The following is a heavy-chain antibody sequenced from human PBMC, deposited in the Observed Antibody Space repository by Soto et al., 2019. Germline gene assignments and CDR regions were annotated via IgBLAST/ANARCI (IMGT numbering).Heavy chain of an antibody. CDR3: ARVSIAALDYYYGMDV. CDR2: IFPIFGTA. V-gene: IGHV1-69*06. Sequence: SVKVSCKASGGTFSSYAISWVRQAPGQGLEWMGGIFPIFGTANYAQKFQGRVTITADKSTSTAYMELSSLRSEDTAVYYCARVSIAALDYYYGMDVWGQGTTVTVSS. D-gene: IGHD6-6*01. J-gene: IGHJ6*02. CDR1: GGTFSSYA.